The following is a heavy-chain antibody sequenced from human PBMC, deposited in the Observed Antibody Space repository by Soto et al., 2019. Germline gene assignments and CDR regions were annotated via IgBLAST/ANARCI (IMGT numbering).Heavy chain of an antibody. CDR3: ARIARTTMVRGVTIPDAFDI. CDR2: ISAYNGNT. D-gene: IGHD3-10*01. Sequence: ASVKVSCKASGYTFTSYGISWVRQAPGQGLEWMGWISAYNGNTNYAQKLQGRVTMTTDTSTSTAYMELRSLRSDDTAVYYCARIARTTMVRGVTIPDAFDIWGQGTMVTVSS. V-gene: IGHV1-18*01. CDR1: GYTFTSYG. J-gene: IGHJ3*02.